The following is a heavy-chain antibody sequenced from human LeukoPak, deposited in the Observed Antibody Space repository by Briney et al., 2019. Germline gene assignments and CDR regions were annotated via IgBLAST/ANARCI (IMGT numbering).Heavy chain of an antibody. J-gene: IGHJ4*02. CDR2: INPNSGGT. D-gene: IGHD4-17*01. V-gene: IGHV1-2*02. CDR3: ARALAVTTLALDY. Sequence: ASVKVSCKASGYTFTGYYMHWVRQAPGQGLEWIGWINPNSGGTNYAQKFQGRVTMTRDTSISTAYMELSRLRSDDTAVYYCARALAVTTLALDYWGQGTLVTVSS. CDR1: GYTFTGYY.